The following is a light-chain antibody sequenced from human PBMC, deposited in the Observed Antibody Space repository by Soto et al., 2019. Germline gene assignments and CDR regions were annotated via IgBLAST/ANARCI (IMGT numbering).Light chain of an antibody. V-gene: IGKV3-15*01. Sequence: EIVMTQPPATLSVSPGERATLSCRASRSVGSNLAWYQQKPGQAPRLLIYGASTRANGIPARFSGTGSGTEFTLTISSLQSEDFALYYCQQYTKWPRFGPGTKVDIK. CDR3: QQYTKWPR. J-gene: IGKJ3*01. CDR2: GAS. CDR1: RSVGSN.